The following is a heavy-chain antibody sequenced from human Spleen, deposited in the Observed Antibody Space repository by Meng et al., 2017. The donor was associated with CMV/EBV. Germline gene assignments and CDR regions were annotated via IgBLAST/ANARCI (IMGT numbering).Heavy chain of an antibody. CDR1: GGTFSGYY. Sequence: GSLRLSCAVYGGTFSGYYWNWIRQPPGKGLEWIGEINHSGSTNYNPSLKTRVTISVDTSKNQFSLRLSSVTAADTAVYYCATNDYYYYGMDVWGQGTTVTVSS. CDR2: INHSGST. V-gene: IGHV4-34*08. J-gene: IGHJ6*02. D-gene: IGHD2-8*01. CDR3: ATNDYYYYGMDV.